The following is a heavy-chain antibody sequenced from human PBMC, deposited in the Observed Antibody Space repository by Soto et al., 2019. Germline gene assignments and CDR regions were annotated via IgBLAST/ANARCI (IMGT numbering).Heavy chain of an antibody. CDR2: INPSGGST. D-gene: IGHD3-10*02. V-gene: IGHV1-46*01. J-gene: IGHJ5*02. CDR1: GYTFTSYY. Sequence: GASVKVSCKASGYTFTSYYMHWVRQAPGQGLEWMGIINPSGGSTSYAQKFQGRVTMTRDTSTSTAYMELRSLRSDDTAVYDCARVFQGWFDPWGQGTLVTVSS. CDR3: ARVFQGWFDP.